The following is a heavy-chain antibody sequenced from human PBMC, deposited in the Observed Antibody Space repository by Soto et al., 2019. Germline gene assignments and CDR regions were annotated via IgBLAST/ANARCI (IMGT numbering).Heavy chain of an antibody. D-gene: IGHD3-3*01. V-gene: IGHV3-23*01. CDR1: GFTFSSYA. CDR2: ISGSGGST. CDR3: AKDRLRFLEWLLFDY. J-gene: IGHJ4*02. Sequence: PGGSLRLSCAASGFTFSSYAMSWVRQAPGKGLEWVSAISGSGGSTYYADSVKGRFTISRDNSKNTLYLQMNSLRAEDTAVYYCAKDRLRFLEWLLFDYWGQGTLVTVSS.